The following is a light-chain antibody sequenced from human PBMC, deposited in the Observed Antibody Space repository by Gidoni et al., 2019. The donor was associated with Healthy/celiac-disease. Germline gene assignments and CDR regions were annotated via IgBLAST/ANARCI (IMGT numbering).Light chain of an antibody. Sequence: IVMTQSPATLSVSPGERATLSCRASQSVSSNLAWYQHKPGQAPRLLIYGASTRPTGIPARFSGSGSGTEFTLTISSLQSEDFAVYYFQQYNNCPPLFGQGTKVDIK. V-gene: IGKV3-15*01. CDR1: QSVSSN. J-gene: IGKJ1*01. CDR3: QQYNNCPPL. CDR2: GAS.